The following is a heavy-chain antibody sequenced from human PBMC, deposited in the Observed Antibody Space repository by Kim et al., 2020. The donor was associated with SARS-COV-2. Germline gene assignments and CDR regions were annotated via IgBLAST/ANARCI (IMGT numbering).Heavy chain of an antibody. V-gene: IGHV7-4-1*02. J-gene: IGHJ6*03. CDR1: GYTFTSYA. CDR2: INTNTGNP. CDR3: ARDGTYYDFWSGYYLQGDYYYYYYMDV. D-gene: IGHD3-3*01. Sequence: ASVKVSCKASGYTFTSYAMNWVRQAPGQGLEWMGWINTNTGNPTYAQGFTGRFVFSLDTSVSTAYLQISSLKAEDTAVYYCARDGTYYDFWSGYYLQGDYYYYYYMDVWGKGPAVTVSS.